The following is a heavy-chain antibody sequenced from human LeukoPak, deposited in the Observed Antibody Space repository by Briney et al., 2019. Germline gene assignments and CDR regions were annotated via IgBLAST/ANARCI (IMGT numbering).Heavy chain of an antibody. CDR3: ARCEYSSSRPFDY. CDR2: IYHSGST. CDR1: GGSISSGGYY. D-gene: IGHD6-6*01. J-gene: IGHJ4*02. V-gene: IGHV4-30-2*01. Sequence: SEALSLTCTVSGGSISSGGYYWSWIRQPPGKGLEWIGYIYHSGSTYYNPSLKSRVTISVDRSKNQFSLKLSSVTAADTAVYYCARCEYSSSRPFDYWGQGTLVTVSS.